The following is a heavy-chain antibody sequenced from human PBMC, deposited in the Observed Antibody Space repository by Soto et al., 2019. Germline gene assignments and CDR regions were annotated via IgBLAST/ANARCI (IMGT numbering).Heavy chain of an antibody. CDR2: IYYSGST. CDR1: GGSISSYY. V-gene: IGHV4-59*01. Sequence: SETLSLTCTVSGGSISSYYWSWIRRPPGKGLEWIGYIYYSGSTNYNPSLKSRVTISVDTSKNQFSLKLSSVTAADTAVYYCARAGSGYGDAFDIWGQGTMVTVSS. J-gene: IGHJ3*02. D-gene: IGHD5-12*01. CDR3: ARAGSGYGDAFDI.